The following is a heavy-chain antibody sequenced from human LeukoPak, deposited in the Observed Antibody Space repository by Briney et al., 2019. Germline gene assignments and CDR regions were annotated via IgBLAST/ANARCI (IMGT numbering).Heavy chain of an antibody. Sequence: PGGSLRLSCAASGFSFSSYEMNWVRQGPGKGLEWVSYISGGGTTIYYADSVKGRSTISRDNAKNILYLHLNSLTPQDPAIFYFVRDELRSGAFDIWGQGTIGT. V-gene: IGHV3-48*03. J-gene: IGHJ3*02. CDR3: VRDELRSGAFDI. CDR1: GFSFSSYE. CDR2: ISGGGTTI. D-gene: IGHD4-17*01.